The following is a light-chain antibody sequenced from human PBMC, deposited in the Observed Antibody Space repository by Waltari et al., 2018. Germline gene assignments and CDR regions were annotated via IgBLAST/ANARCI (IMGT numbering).Light chain of an antibody. CDR1: QSVGRS. Sequence: SCGASQSVGRSVAWYQQKPGRAPRLLLYDASSRATGIPDRFSGSGFGTDFSLTISRLEPEDFAVYYCQHYVRLPVTFGQGTKVEIK. V-gene: IGKV3D-20*01. J-gene: IGKJ1*01. CDR3: QHYVRLPVT. CDR2: DAS.